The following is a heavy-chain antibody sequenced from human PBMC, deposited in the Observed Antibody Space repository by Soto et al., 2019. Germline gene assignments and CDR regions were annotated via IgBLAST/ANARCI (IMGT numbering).Heavy chain of an antibody. CDR3: ARVFCRGDCYSPLDY. CDR2: ISGTDDYT. V-gene: IGHV3-21*01. D-gene: IGHD2-21*02. Sequence: PGGSLRLSCAASGFTFSNFAMTWVRQAPGEGLEWVSSISGTDDYTYYADSVKGRFTISRDNAKNSLSLQMNSLRADDTAVYYCARVFCRGDCYSPLDYWGQGTLVTVSS. J-gene: IGHJ4*02. CDR1: GFTFSNFA.